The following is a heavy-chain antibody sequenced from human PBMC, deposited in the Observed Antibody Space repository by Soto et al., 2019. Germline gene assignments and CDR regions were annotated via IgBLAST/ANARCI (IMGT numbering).Heavy chain of an antibody. V-gene: IGHV3-33*01. J-gene: IGHJ6*02. D-gene: IGHD2-2*01. CDR1: GFTFRTYG. CDR3: ARAYCTNTSCSNHYFGLDV. CDR2: IWYDGSNK. Sequence: GGSLRLSCAASGFTFRTYGMHWVRQAPGKGLEWVALIWYDGSNKYYADSVKGRFTISRDNSMNTLYLQMNSLRAEDTAVYYCARAYCTNTSCSNHYFGLDVRGQGTTVTVSS.